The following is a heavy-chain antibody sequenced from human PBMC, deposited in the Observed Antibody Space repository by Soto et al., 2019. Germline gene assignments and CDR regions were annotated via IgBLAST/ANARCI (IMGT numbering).Heavy chain of an antibody. CDR1: VLTVSSNY. CDR3: ATDLHYYDSSRGAFDI. CDR2: IYSGGST. Sequence: GGSLLVSCAAYVLTVSSNYMSWVGQAPGKGLEWVSVIYSGGSTYYADSVKGRFTISRDNSKNTLYLQMNSLRAEDTAVYYCATDLHYYDSSRGAFDIWGQGTMVTVSS. V-gene: IGHV3-53*01. D-gene: IGHD3-22*01. J-gene: IGHJ3*02.